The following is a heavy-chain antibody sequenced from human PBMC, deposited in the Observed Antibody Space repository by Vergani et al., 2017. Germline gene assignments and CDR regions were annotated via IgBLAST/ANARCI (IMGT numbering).Heavy chain of an antibody. CDR3: ARDVHDYGDYGGYFDY. J-gene: IGHJ4*02. Sequence: QVQLVESGGGVVQPGRYLRLSCAASGFTFSSYAMHWVRQAPGKGLEWVAVISYDGSNKYYADSVKGRFTISRDNSKNTLYLQMNSLRAEDTAVYYCARDVHDYGDYGGYFDYWGQGTLVTVSS. V-gene: IGHV3-30-3*01. CDR2: ISYDGSNK. CDR1: GFTFSSYA. D-gene: IGHD4-17*01.